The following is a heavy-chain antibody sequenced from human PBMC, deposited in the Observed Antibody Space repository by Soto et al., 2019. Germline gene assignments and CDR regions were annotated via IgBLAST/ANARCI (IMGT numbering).Heavy chain of an antibody. CDR2: MGYNGFT. CDR1: GGPMNNYY. D-gene: IGHD3-10*01. J-gene: IGHJ6*02. CDR3: ARQGFGELHGLVDV. Sequence: VQLQESGPGLVKPSETLSLTCTISGGPMNNYYCSWFRQPRGQGLEWIGYMGYNGFTRYNPSLRSRVAISLDTAKNQFSLNLSSVTAADTALYYCARQGFGELHGLVDVWGQGITVTVSS. V-gene: IGHV4-59*08.